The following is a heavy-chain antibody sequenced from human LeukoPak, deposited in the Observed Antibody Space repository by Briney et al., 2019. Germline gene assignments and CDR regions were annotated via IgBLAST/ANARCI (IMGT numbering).Heavy chain of an antibody. CDR2: IYYRGST. D-gene: IGHD3-10*01. V-gene: IGHV4-39*01. CDR3: ASTEAGSGSLPTYYYYMDV. J-gene: IGHJ6*03. Sequence: PSETLSLTCTVSGGSISRSSYYWGWIRQPPGTGLEGIGSIYYRGSTYYNPSLKSRVTISVDTSKNQFSLKLSSVTAADTAVYYCASTEAGSGSLPTYYYYMDVWGKGTTVTVSS. CDR1: GGSISRSSYY.